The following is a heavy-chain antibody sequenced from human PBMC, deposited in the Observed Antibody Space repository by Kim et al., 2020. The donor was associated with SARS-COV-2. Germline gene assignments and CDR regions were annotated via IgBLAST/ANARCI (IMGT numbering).Heavy chain of an antibody. Sequence: GGSLRLSCAASGFTFSRCAMNWVRQSPGKGLEWVAVISDGGSNKTHSAASVDRRTIISTDNYKNMYQLQISLRTVDTAPLYYCTNPFSCRRGPSYSYF. V-gene: IGHV3-30-3*01. CDR1: GFTFSRCA. CDR3: TNPFSCRRGPSYSYF. CDR2: ISDGGSNK. J-gene: IGHJ2*01. D-gene: IGHD3-10*01.